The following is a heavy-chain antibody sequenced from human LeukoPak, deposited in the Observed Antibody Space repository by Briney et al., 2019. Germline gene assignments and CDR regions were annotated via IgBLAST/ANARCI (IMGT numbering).Heavy chain of an antibody. CDR1: GFTVSSNY. Sequence: GGSLRLSCAAPGFTVSSNYMSWVRQAPGKGLEWVSVIYSGGSTYYADSVKGRFTISRDNSKNTLYLQMNSLRAEDTAVYYCARGGFGVLKTNNWFGPWGQGTLVTVSS. J-gene: IGHJ5*02. D-gene: IGHD3-10*01. CDR2: IYSGGST. V-gene: IGHV3-53*01. CDR3: ARGGFGVLKTNNWFGP.